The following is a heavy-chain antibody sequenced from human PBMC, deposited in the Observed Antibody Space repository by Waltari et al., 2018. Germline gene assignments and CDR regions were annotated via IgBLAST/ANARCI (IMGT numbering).Heavy chain of an antibody. CDR2: IYYSGST. V-gene: IGHV4-31*03. D-gene: IGHD3-10*01. Sequence: QVQLQESGPGLVKPSQTLSLTCTFSGGSLSSAGYYWSWIRQHPGKGLEWLGYIYYSGSTYYNPSLKSRATMSLDTSKNQLSLKLNSVTAADTAVYYCTRERITIVRGVVDSWGQGTLVTVSS. CDR1: GGSLSSAGYY. J-gene: IGHJ4*02. CDR3: TRERITIVRGVVDS.